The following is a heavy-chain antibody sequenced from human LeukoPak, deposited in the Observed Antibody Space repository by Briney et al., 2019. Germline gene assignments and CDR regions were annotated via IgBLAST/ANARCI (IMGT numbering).Heavy chain of an antibody. V-gene: IGHV4-59*13. CDR1: GVPLSSYY. D-gene: IGHD3-10*01. CDR2: IYYSGSP. Sequence: SETLSLTCTVSGVPLSSYYGSWIPRPPGRGVERIGYIYYSGSPKYNPSLKSRVTISVDTSKNQFSLKLSSVTAADTAVYYCARDLWFGFQYGMDVWGQGTTVTVSS. CDR3: ARDLWFGFQYGMDV. J-gene: IGHJ6*02.